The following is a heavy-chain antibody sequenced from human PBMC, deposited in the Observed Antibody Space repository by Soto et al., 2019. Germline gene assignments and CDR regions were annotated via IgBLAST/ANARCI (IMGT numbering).Heavy chain of an antibody. V-gene: IGHV3-23*01. CDR3: ARGRYLDSSDYWVANLHFDT. CDR2: ISRSGRGSA. J-gene: IGHJ4*02. CDR1: GFTFNSYV. D-gene: IGHD3-22*01. Sequence: HPGGSLRLSCAASGFTFNSYVMTWVRQAPGEGLEWVSSISRSGRGSAYYADSVKGRFTISRDNSENTLFLQMNNLRDEDTALYYCARGRYLDSSDYWVANLHFDTWGLGNLVTVSS.